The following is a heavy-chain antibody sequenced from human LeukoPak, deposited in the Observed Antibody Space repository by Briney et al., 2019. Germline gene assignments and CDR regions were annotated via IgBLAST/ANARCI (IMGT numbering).Heavy chain of an antibody. V-gene: IGHV3-23*01. J-gene: IGHJ4*02. CDR2: ISDSGGRT. Sequence: GGSLRLSCAVSGIALSNYGMTWVRQAPGKGLEWVAGISDSGGRTNYADSVKGRFTISRDNPKNTLYLQMSSLRAEDTAVYFCAKRGVVVRVILVGFHKEAYYFDSWGQGALVTVSS. D-gene: IGHD3-10*01. CDR3: AKRGVVVRVILVGFHKEAYYFDS. CDR1: GIALSNYG.